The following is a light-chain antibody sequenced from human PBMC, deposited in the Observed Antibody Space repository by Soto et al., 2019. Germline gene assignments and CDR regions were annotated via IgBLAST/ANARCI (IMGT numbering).Light chain of an antibody. CDR1: QSISRY. Sequence: DIQMTQSPYSLSASVGDRVTITCRASQSISRYLNWYQQRPGKAPKLLIYAASSLQSGVPSRFSGSGSGKDLTLTISSLQPEDFANYSCQHSYTTHLTLGGGTKVDIK. CDR2: AAS. CDR3: QHSYTTHLT. V-gene: IGKV1-39*01. J-gene: IGKJ4*01.